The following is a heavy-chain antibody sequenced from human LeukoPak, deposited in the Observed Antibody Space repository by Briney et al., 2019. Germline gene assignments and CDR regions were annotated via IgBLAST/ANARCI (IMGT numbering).Heavy chain of an antibody. CDR2: IYYSGST. D-gene: IGHD3/OR15-3a*01. J-gene: IGHJ4*02. CDR1: GGSISSGGYY. CDR3: ARGDWSFPFDY. Sequence: SETLSLTRTVSGGSISSGGYYWSWIRQHPGKGLEWIGYIYYSGSTYYNPSLKSRVTISVDTSKNQFSLKLSSVTAADTAVYYCARGDWSFPFDYWGQGTLVTVSS. V-gene: IGHV4-31*03.